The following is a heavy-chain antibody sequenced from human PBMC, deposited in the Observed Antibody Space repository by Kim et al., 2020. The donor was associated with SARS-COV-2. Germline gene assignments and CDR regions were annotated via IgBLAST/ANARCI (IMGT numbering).Heavy chain of an antibody. CDR2: ISYDGSNK. CDR1: GFTFSSYG. CDR3: AKGGVATMGAMIVAQSYFDY. Sequence: GGSLRLSCAASGFTFSSYGMHWVRQAPGKGLEWVAVISYDGSNKYYADSVKGRFTISRDNSKNTLYLQMNSLRAEDTAVYYCAKGGVATMGAMIVAQSYFDYWGQGTLVTVSS. J-gene: IGHJ4*02. D-gene: IGHD3-22*01. V-gene: IGHV3-30*18.